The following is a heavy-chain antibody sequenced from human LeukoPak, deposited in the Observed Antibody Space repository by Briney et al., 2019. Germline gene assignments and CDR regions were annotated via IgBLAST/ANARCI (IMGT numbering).Heavy chain of an antibody. D-gene: IGHD3-10*01. V-gene: IGHV3-15*04. J-gene: IGHJ4*02. CDR3: TTYGSGRKFDY. CDR1: GFTFSNAW. Sequence: GGSLRLSCAASGFTFSNAWMSWVRQIPGKGLEWVGRIESKTDGGTTDYAAPVKGRFTISRDDSTNTLYLQMNSLKSEDTAVYYCTTYGSGRKFDYWGQGILVTVSS. CDR2: IESKTDGGTT.